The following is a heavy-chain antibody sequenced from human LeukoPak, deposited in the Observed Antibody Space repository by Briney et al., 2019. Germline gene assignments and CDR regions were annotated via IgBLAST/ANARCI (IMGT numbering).Heavy chain of an antibody. Sequence: GGSLRLSCAASGFTFSSYWMSWVRQAPGKGLEWVANIKQGGSEKFYVDSVKGRFTISRDNAKNSLYLQMNSLRAEDTAVYYCASRIVPSSDFDYWGQGTLVTVSS. CDR3: ASRIVPSSDFDY. J-gene: IGHJ4*02. D-gene: IGHD5-12*01. CDR1: GFTFSSYW. CDR2: IKQGGSEK. V-gene: IGHV3-7*01.